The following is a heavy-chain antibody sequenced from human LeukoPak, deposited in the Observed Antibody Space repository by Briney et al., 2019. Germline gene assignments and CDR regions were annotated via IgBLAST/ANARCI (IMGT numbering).Heavy chain of an antibody. CDR3: ARDQEGFDY. V-gene: IGHV1-46*01. Sequence: ASVNVSCKASGYTVTSNYIHWVRQAPGQGLEWMGMIYPRDGSTSYAQKFQGRVTVTRDTSTSTVHMEVSGLRSEETAVYYCARDQEGFDYWGQGTLVTVSS. CDR2: IYPRDGST. J-gene: IGHJ4*02. CDR1: GYTVTSNY.